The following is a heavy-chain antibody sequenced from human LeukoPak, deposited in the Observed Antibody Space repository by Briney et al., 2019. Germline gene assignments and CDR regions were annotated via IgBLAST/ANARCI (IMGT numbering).Heavy chain of an antibody. J-gene: IGHJ5*02. Sequence: SETLSLTCTVSGDSISDYYWSRIRQPPGKGLEWIGEVYYSGSTHYNPSLKGRLTISVDTSKNQFSLRLRSVTAADTAMYYCARELDGDGGWFDPWGQGTLVTVSS. CDR3: ARELDGDGGWFDP. CDR2: VYYSGST. V-gene: IGHV4-59*01. D-gene: IGHD5-24*01. CDR1: GDSISDYY.